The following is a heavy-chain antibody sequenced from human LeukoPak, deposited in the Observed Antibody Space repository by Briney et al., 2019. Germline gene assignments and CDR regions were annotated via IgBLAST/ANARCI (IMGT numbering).Heavy chain of an antibody. J-gene: IGHJ4*02. CDR2: INHSGST. V-gene: IGHV4-34*01. CDR1: GGSFSGYY. Sequence: KPSETLSLTCAVYGGSFSGYYWSWIRQPPGKGLEWIGEINHSGSTNYNPSLKSRVTISVDTSKNQFSLKLSSVTAADTAVYYCARLNRYYDSSVTTGDYWGQGTLVTVSS. CDR3: ARLNRYYDSSVTTGDY. D-gene: IGHD3-22*01.